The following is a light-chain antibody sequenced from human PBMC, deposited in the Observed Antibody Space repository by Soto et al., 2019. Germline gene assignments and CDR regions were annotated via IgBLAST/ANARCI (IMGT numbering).Light chain of an antibody. CDR3: QQYATSPVMYT. V-gene: IGKV3-20*01. Sequence: EIVLTQSPGILSLSPGERATLSCRASQSVSSTCLAWYQQKPGQAPRLLIYGASSRATDIPDRFSGSGSGTDFTLTISRLEPEDFAVYYCQQYATSPVMYTFGQGTQLEIK. CDR2: GAS. CDR1: QSVSSTC. J-gene: IGKJ2*01.